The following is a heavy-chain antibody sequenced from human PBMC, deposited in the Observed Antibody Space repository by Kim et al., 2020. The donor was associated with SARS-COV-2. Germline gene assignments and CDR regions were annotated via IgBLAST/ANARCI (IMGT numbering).Heavy chain of an antibody. J-gene: IGHJ3*02. CDR1: GGSVSSGSYY. CDR2: IYYSGST. V-gene: IGHV4-61*01. Sequence: SETLSLTCTVSGGSVSSGSYYWSWIRQPPGKGLEWIGYIYYSGSTNYNPSLKSRVTISVDTSKNQFSLKLSSVTAADTAVYYCARTALWFGEFGGAFDIWGQGTMVTVSS. CDR3: ARTALWFGEFGGAFDI. D-gene: IGHD3-10*01.